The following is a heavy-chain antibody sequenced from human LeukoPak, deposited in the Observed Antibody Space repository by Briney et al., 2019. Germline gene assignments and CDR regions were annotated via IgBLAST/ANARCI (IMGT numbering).Heavy chain of an antibody. D-gene: IGHD3-10*01. J-gene: IGHJ4*02. V-gene: IGHV4-59*01. CDR1: GGSISSYY. CDR2: IYYSGST. Sequence: PSETLSLTCTVSGGSISSYYWSWIRQPPGKGLESIGYIYYSGSTNYNPSLKSRVTISVDTSKNQFSLKLSSVTAADTAVYYCARGIYGSGSYYGDFDYWGQGTLVTVSS. CDR3: ARGIYGSGSYYGDFDY.